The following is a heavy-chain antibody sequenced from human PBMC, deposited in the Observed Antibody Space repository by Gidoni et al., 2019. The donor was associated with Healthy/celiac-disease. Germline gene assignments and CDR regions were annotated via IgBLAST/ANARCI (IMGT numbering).Heavy chain of an antibody. CDR2: IIPIFGTA. CDR1: AGTFSSYA. CDR3: ASETMGTAMDAFDY. J-gene: IGHJ4*02. V-gene: IGHV1-69*01. Sequence: QVQLVQSGAAVKKPGSSVKVSCKASAGTFSSYAISWVRQDPGQGLEWMGGIIPIFGTANYAQKCQGRVTITADESTSTAYMELSSLRAEDTAVYYCASETMGTAMDAFDYWGQGTLVTVSS. D-gene: IGHD5-18*01.